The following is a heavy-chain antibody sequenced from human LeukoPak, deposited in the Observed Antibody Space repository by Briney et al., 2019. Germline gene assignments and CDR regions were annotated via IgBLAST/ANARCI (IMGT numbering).Heavy chain of an antibody. CDR1: GFTLSSYG. V-gene: IGHV3-30*03. CDR2: ISYDGSNK. Sequence: GGSLRLSCAASGFTLSSYGMHWVRQAPGKGLEWVAVISYDGSNKYYADSVKGRFTVSRDNAKNSLYLQMNSLRAEDTAVYYCATAYGSPNYYYYYMDVWGKGTTVTISS. CDR3: ATAYGSPNYYYYYMDV. D-gene: IGHD3-10*01. J-gene: IGHJ6*03.